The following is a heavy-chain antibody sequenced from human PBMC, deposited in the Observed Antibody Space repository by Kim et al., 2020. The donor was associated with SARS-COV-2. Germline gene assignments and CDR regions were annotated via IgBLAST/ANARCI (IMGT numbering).Heavy chain of an antibody. CDR3: ASFMWMMPALGL. Sequence: SQTLSLTCAISGDSVSCNSITWNWIRLSPLRGLEWLGRTNYRSKQNIHYALSVKGRITINPDTPKNHVSLQMNSVTPEDTDMYSYASFMWMMPALGLWG. D-gene: IGHD5-12*01. CDR2: TNYRSKQNI. V-gene: IGHV6-1*01. CDR1: GDSVSCNSIT. J-gene: IGHJ2*01.